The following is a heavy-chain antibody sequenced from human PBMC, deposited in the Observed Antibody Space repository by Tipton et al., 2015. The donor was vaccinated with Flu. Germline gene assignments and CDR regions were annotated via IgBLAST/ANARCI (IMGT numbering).Heavy chain of an antibody. D-gene: IGHD6-19*01. CDR3: AREKDSSGSEYFQH. Sequence: TLSLTCTVSGASISSRSYYWGWLRQPPGKGLEWIGCIYSSGSTYYNPSLKSRVTIPLDTSKNLFSLKLSSVTAADTAVYYCAREKDSSGSEYFQHWGQGTLVTVSS. J-gene: IGHJ1*01. CDR2: IYSSGST. V-gene: IGHV4-39*07. CDR1: GASISSRSYY.